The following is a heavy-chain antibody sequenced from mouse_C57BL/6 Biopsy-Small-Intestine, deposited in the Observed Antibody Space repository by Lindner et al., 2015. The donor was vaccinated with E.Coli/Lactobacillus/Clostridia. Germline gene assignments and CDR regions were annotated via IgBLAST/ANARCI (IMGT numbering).Heavy chain of an antibody. CDR3: ATWDY. V-gene: IGHV1-81*01. J-gene: IGHJ2*01. Sequence: VQLQESGTGLARPGASVKLSCKASGYTFTSYGISWVKQRTGQGLEWIGEIYPRSGNTYYNEKFKGKATLTADKSSSTAYMELRSLTSEDSAVYFCATWDYWGQGTTLTVSS. CDR1: GYTFTSYG. CDR2: IYPRSGNT.